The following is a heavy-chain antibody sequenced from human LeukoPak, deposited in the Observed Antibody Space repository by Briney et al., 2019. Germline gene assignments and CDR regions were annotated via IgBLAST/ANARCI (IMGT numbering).Heavy chain of an antibody. CDR2: ISAYNGNT. CDR1: GYTFTSYG. D-gene: IGHD5-12*01. J-gene: IGHJ6*03. CDR3: ARNEVATAYYYYMDV. Sequence: ASVKVSCKASGYTFTSYGISWVRQAPGQGLEWMGWISAYNGNTNYAQKLQGRVTMTTDTSTSTAYMELRSLRSDDTAVYYCARNEVATAYYYYMDVWGKGTTVTVSS. V-gene: IGHV1-18*01.